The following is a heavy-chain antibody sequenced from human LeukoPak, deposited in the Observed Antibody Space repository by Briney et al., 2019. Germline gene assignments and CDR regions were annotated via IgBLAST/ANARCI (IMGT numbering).Heavy chain of an antibody. J-gene: IGHJ6*03. CDR3: ARVLRDRGLRYFDWLLSDYYYMDV. V-gene: IGHV4-34*01. CDR1: GGSFSGYY. Sequence: PSETLSLTCAVYGGSFSGYYWSWIRQPPGKGLEWIGEINHSGSTNYNPSLKSRVTISVDTSKNQFSLKLSSVTAADTAVYYCARVLRDRGLRYFDWLLSDYYYMDVWGKGTTVTVSS. D-gene: IGHD3-9*01. CDR2: INHSGST.